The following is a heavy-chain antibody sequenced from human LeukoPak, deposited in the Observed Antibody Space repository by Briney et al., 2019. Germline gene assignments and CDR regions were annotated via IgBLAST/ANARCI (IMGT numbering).Heavy chain of an antibody. V-gene: IGHV4-31*03. CDR2: IYYSGST. CDR1: GGSISSGGYY. Sequence: SETLSLTCTVSGGSISSGGYYWSWIRQHPGKGLEWIGYIYYSGSTYYNPSLKSRVTISVDTSKNQFSLKLSSVTAADTAVYYCARKYVSFSGLLDYWGQGTLVTVSS. J-gene: IGHJ4*02. D-gene: IGHD3-22*01. CDR3: ARKYVSFSGLLDY.